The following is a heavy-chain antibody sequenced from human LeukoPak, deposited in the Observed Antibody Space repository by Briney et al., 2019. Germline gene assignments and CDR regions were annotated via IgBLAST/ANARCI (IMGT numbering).Heavy chain of an antibody. CDR1: GGSISSGGYY. J-gene: IGHJ6*02. Sequence: SETLSLTCTVSGGSISSGGYYWSWIRQHPGKGLEWIGYIYYSGSTYYNPSLKSRVTISVDTSKNQFSLKLSSVTAADTAVYYCARAWKDVRYYYGMDVWGQGTTVTVSS. D-gene: IGHD1-1*01. CDR2: IYYSGST. V-gene: IGHV4-31*03. CDR3: ARAWKDVRYYYGMDV.